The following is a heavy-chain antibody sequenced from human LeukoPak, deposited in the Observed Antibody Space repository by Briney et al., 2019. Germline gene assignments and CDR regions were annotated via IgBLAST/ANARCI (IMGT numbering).Heavy chain of an antibody. CDR2: INPNSGGT. CDR3: ARGGRSSSSLDY. V-gene: IGHV1-2*02. Sequence: ASVKVSCKASGYTFTGYYMHWVRQAPGQGLEWMGWINPNSGGTNCAQKFQGRVTMTRDTSISTACMELSRPRSDDTAVYYCARGGRSSSSLDYWGQGTLVTVSS. D-gene: IGHD6-6*01. J-gene: IGHJ4*02. CDR1: GYTFTGYY.